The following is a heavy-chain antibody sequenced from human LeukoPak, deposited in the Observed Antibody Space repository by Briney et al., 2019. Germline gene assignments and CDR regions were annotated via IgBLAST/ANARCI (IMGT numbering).Heavy chain of an antibody. V-gene: IGHV4-39*07. CDR3: AREVAVASVARRGNWFDP. CDR1: GGSISSRSHY. D-gene: IGHD6-19*01. CDR2: VYHRGDT. Sequence: KPSETLSLTCTVSGGSISSRSHYWGWIRQPPGKGLEWIGSVYHRGDTYYNPSLKSRVTISVDTSKNQFSLKLSSVTAADTAVYYCAREVAVASVARRGNWFDPWGQGTLVTVSS. J-gene: IGHJ5*02.